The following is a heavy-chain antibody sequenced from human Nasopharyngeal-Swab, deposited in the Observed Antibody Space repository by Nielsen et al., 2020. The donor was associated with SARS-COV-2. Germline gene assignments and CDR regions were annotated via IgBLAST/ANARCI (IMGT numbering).Heavy chain of an antibody. J-gene: IGHJ6*02. V-gene: IGHV1-69*06. CDR2: IIPIFGTA. CDR3: ASPYCSSTSCRLSYYYGMDV. D-gene: IGHD2-2*01. Sequence: WVRQAPEQGLEWMGGIIPIFGTANYAQKFQGRVTITADKSTSTAYMELSSLRSEDTAVYYCASPYCSSTSCRLSYYYGMDVWGQGTTVTVSS.